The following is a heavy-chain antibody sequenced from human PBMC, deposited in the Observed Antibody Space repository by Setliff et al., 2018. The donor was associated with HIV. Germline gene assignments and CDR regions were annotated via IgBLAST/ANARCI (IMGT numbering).Heavy chain of an antibody. CDR2: FYYSGST. Sequence: KSSETLSLTCVVSGDSISRSRYYWGWIRQPPGTGLEWIGSFYYSGSTSYNPSLKSRVTISGDTSKNQVSLRLSSVTAADTAVYYCARLGSHCKNVFCPPYWGQGTLVTVSS. J-gene: IGHJ4*02. D-gene: IGHD2-15*01. CDR1: GDSISRSRYY. CDR3: ARLGSHCKNVFCPPY. V-gene: IGHV4-39*01.